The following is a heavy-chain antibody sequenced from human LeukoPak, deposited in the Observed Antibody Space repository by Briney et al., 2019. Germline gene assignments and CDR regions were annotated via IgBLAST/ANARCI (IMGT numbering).Heavy chain of an antibody. CDR1: GYTFTSYG. V-gene: IGHV1-18*01. CDR3: ARDCRGGSCEGLSWFDP. J-gene: IGHJ5*02. D-gene: IGHD2-15*01. CDR2: ISAYNGNT. Sequence: ASVKVSCKASGYTFTSYGISWVRQAPGQGLEWMGWISAYNGNTNYAQKLQGRVTMTTDTSTSTAYMELRGLRSDDTAVYYCARDCRGGSCEGLSWFDPWGQGTLVTVSS.